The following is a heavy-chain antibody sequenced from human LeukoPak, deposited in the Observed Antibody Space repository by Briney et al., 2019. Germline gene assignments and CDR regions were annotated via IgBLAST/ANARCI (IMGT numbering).Heavy chain of an antibody. CDR1: GFTFSNSA. Sequence: GGSLRLSCAASGFTFSNSAINWVRNLPAPGMGLDSSIDYDSSHIYYAASVRGRFTISRDNARNSVYLQMNSLRVEDTAVYYCARDPLRYLRVGHYDYWGQGTLVAVSS. V-gene: IGHV3-21*01. CDR2: IDYDSSHI. CDR3: ARDPLRYLRVGHYDY. D-gene: IGHD3-9*01. J-gene: IGHJ4*02.